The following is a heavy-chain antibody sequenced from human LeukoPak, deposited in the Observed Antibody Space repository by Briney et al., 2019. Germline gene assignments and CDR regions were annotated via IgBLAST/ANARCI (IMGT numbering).Heavy chain of an antibody. CDR1: GFSFNCYR. J-gene: IGHJ4*02. Sequence: GSLSLSFHASGFSFNCYRMHLVRQAPGKGLVWASRISSDASSTNYADSVKGRFTISRDNAKNTLYLQMNSLRAEDTAVYYCAMLAKMATIYDFYNWGQGTLVTVSS. CDR3: AMLAKMATIYDFYN. D-gene: IGHD5-24*01. CDR2: ISSDASST. V-gene: IGHV3-74*01.